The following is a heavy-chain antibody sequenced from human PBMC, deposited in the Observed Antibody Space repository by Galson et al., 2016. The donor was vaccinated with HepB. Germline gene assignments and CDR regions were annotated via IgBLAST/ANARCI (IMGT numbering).Heavy chain of an antibody. V-gene: IGHV3-53*01. CDR2: IYSLGIT. Sequence: SLRLSCAASGFTFSTFSNYGMSWVRQAPGKGLEWVSVIYSLGITKYADSVKGRFTISRDNSKNALFLQMNFVTFEDTAVYYCARQVDWRDDWLSWGQGTLVTVSS. J-gene: IGHJ5*02. CDR3: ARQVDWRDDWLS. D-gene: IGHD3-9*01. CDR1: GFTFSTFSNYG.